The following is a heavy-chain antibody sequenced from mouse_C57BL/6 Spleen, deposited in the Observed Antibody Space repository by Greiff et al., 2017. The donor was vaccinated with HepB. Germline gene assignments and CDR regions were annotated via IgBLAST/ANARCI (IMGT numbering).Heavy chain of an antibody. CDR1: GYTFTSYW. J-gene: IGHJ4*01. CDR3: ARGYAMDY. Sequence: VKLQQPGAELVRPGSSVKLSCKASGYTFTSYWMDWVKQRPGQGLEWIGNIYPSDSETHYNQKFKDKATLTVDKSSSTAYMQLSSLTSEDSAVYYCARGYAMDYWGQGTSVTVSS. CDR2: IYPSDSET. V-gene: IGHV1-61*01.